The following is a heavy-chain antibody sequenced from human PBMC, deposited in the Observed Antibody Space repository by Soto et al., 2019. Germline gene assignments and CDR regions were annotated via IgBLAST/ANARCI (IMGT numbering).Heavy chain of an antibody. D-gene: IGHD6-6*01. J-gene: IGHJ4*02. V-gene: IGHV1-3*01. Sequence: ASVKVSCKASGYTFTSYAMHWVRQAPGQRLEWMGWINAGNGNTKYSQKFQGRVTITADESTSTAYMELSSLRSEDTAVYYCAIEYSSSPPYYPIGYWGQGTLVTVLL. CDR2: INAGNGNT. CDR1: GYTFTSYA. CDR3: AIEYSSSPPYYPIGY.